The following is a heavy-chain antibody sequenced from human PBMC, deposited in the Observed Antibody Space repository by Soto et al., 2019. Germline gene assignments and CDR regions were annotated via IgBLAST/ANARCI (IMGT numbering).Heavy chain of an antibody. CDR1: GFTFSSYA. J-gene: IGHJ4*02. Sequence: PVGSLRLSCAASGFTFSSYAMSWVRQAPGKGLEWVSAISGSGGSTYYADSVKGRFTISRDNSKNTLYLQMNSLRAEDTAVYYCAKDAPPVIVVVPPPYYFDYWGQGTLVTVSS. CDR3: AKDAPPVIVVVPPPYYFDY. V-gene: IGHV3-23*01. CDR2: ISGSGGST. D-gene: IGHD3-22*01.